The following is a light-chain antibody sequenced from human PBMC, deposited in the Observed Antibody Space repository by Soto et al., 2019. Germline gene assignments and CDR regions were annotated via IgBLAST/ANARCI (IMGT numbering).Light chain of an antibody. CDR1: QSVSSY. J-gene: IGKJ5*01. Sequence: ELPLTQSSATPSFHPGEIATLSCRCSQSVSSYLAWYQQKPGQAHRLLIYHASNRAIGIPARFSGSGSGTDFTLTISRLEPEDFAVYFCQQSSNWPPITVGQGKKLEIK. CDR3: QQSSNWPPIT. V-gene: IGKV3-11*01. CDR2: HAS.